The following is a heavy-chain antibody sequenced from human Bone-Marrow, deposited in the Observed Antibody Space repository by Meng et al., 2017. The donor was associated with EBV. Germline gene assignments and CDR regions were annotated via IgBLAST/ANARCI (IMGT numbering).Heavy chain of an antibody. Sequence: VQLVESGGGLVKPGGSLRLSCAASGFTFSDYYMSWVRQAPGKGLEWVSVIYSGGSTYYADSVKGRFTISRDNSKNTLYLQMNSLRAEDTAVYYCASAFGGWFDPWGQGTLVTVSS. CDR2: IYSGGST. D-gene: IGHD4-23*01. V-gene: IGHV3-66*01. J-gene: IGHJ5*02. CDR1: GFTFSDYY. CDR3: ASAFGGWFDP.